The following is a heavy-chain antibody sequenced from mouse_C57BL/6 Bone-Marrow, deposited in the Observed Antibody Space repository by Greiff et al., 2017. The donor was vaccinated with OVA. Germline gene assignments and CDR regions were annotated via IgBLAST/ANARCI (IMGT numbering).Heavy chain of an antibody. CDR3: ARRGKRLYAMDY. CDR1: GYTFTDYA. D-gene: IGHD2-1*01. CDR2: ISTYYGDA. J-gene: IGHJ4*01. V-gene: IGHV1-67*01. Sequence: VKLVESGPELVRPGVSVKISCKGSGYTFTDYAMHWVKQSHAKSLEWIGVISTYYGDASYNQKFKDKATMTVDKSSSTAYMELARLTSEDSAVYYCARRGKRLYAMDYWGQGTSVTVSS.